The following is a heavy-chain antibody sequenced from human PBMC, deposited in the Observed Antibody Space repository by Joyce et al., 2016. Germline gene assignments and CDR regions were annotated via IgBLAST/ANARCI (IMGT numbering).Heavy chain of an antibody. D-gene: IGHD6-19*01. CDR3: ARQEASSSYYYGMDV. Sequence: QVQLVESGGGGVQPGRSLRLACATSGFTFSSYNVNWGRQAPGKGLEWVAIIWYEGSHKYYAGSVKGRFTISRDSSKNTVYLQMNNLRAEDTAVYYCARQEASSSYYYGMDVWGQGTTVTVSS. CDR2: IWYEGSHK. V-gene: IGHV3-33*01. CDR1: GFTFSSYN. J-gene: IGHJ6*02.